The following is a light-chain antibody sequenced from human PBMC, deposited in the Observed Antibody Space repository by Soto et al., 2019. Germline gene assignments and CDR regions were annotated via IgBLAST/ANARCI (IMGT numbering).Light chain of an antibody. CDR2: SAS. CDR3: QQYDDWPPMYT. J-gene: IGKJ2*01. CDR1: QSVSNN. V-gene: IGKV3-15*01. Sequence: EIVMKQSPATLSVFPGDRATLSCRASQSVSNNLAWYLQKPGQAPRLLIYSASTRATGIPARFSGSGSGTEFTLTISSLQSEDFAVYYCQQYDDWPPMYTFGQGTKVDIK.